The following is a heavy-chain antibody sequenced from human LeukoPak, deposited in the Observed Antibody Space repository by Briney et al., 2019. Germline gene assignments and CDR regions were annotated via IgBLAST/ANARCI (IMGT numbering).Heavy chain of an antibody. J-gene: IGHJ4*02. CDR2: IHTSGAN. V-gene: IGHV4-61*02. Sequence: SETLSLTCTVSGYSISSANYHWSWIRQPAGKGLEWIGRIHTSGANTYNPSLKSRVTISVDTSKDQFSLKLSSVTAADTAVYYCAGGYCSSTSCYVDYWGQGTLVTVSS. CDR1: GYSISSANYH. CDR3: AGGYCSSTSCYVDY. D-gene: IGHD2-2*01.